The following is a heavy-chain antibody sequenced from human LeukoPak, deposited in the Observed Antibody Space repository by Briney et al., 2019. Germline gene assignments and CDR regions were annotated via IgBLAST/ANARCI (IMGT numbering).Heavy chain of an antibody. CDR2: INPNSGGT. CDR3: ARVRYYDSSGYFQNFDY. V-gene: IGHV1-2*02. CDR1: GYTFTGYY. Sequence: ASVKVSCKASGYTFTGYYMHWVRQAPGQGLEWMGWINPNSGGTNYAQKFQGRVTMTRDTSISTAYMELSRLRSDDTAVYYCARVRYYDSSGYFQNFDYWGQGTLVTVSP. J-gene: IGHJ4*02. D-gene: IGHD3-22*01.